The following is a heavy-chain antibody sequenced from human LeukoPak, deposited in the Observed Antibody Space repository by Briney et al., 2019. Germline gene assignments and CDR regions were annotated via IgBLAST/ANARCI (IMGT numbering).Heavy chain of an antibody. CDR2: ISAYNGST. Sequence: ASVKVSCKASGYTFTGSYMHWVRQAPGQGLEWMGWISAYNGSTNFAQKLQGRVTMTTDTSTSTAYLELRSMRSDDTAVYYCARGGDSYGYMGYSDYWGQGTLVTVSS. V-gene: IGHV1-18*04. CDR3: ARGGDSYGYMGYSDY. D-gene: IGHD5-18*01. CDR1: GYTFTGSY. J-gene: IGHJ4*02.